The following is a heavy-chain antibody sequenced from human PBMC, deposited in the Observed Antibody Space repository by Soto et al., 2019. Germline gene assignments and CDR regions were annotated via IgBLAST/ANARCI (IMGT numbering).Heavy chain of an antibody. Sequence: PGGSLRLSCAASGFTFISYSMNWVRQAPGKGLEWVSSISSSSSYIYYADSVKGRFTISRDNAKNSLYLQMNSLRAEDTAVYYCARVGCSGGSCKTNYYYGMDVWGQGTTVTVSS. D-gene: IGHD2-15*01. J-gene: IGHJ6*02. CDR1: GFTFISYS. CDR3: ARVGCSGGSCKTNYYYGMDV. CDR2: ISSSSSYI. V-gene: IGHV3-21*01.